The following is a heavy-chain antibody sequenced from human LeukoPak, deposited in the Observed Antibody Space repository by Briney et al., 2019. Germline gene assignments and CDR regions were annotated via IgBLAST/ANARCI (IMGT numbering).Heavy chain of an antibody. Sequence: ASVKVSCKASGFTFTNHALQWVRQAPGQRLEWMGWINAGNGNTKYSQQFQGRVTITRDTSASTAYMELSSLRSEDSAVYYCARDLNWYFDYWGQGTLVTVSS. CDR1: GFTFTNHA. CDR2: INAGNGNT. J-gene: IGHJ4*02. CDR3: ARDLNWYFDY. D-gene: IGHD1-1*01. V-gene: IGHV1-3*01.